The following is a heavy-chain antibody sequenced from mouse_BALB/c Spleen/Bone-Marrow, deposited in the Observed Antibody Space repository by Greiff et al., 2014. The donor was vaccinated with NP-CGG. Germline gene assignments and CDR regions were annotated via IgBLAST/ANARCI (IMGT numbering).Heavy chain of an antibody. CDR2: IHPSDSET. D-gene: IGHD2-4*01. Sequence: VQLQQSGAELVRPGASVKLSCKASGYSFTSYWMNWVKQRPGQGLEWIGMIHPSDSETRLNKKLNDKATLTEDKYSTTSYMQXTSPTSEDSAVYYCARDYDRYYAMDYWGQGTSVTVSS. CDR1: GYSFTSYW. CDR3: ARDYDRYYAMDY. J-gene: IGHJ4*01. V-gene: IGHV1-61*01.